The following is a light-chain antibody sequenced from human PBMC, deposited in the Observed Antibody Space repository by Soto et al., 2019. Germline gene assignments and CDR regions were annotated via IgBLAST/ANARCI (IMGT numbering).Light chain of an antibody. Sequence: EIVMTQSPATLSVSPGERAPLSCGASQSVSGNLAWYQQKPGQAPRLLIYAASTRATGIPARFSGSGSGTEFTLTISSLQSEDFAVYYCQQYNNWPVFGQGTKVDI. J-gene: IGKJ1*01. CDR3: QQYNNWPV. CDR1: QSVSGN. V-gene: IGKV3-15*01. CDR2: AAS.